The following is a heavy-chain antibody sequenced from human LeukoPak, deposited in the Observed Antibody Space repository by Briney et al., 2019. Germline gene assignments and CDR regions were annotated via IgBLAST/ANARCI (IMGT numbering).Heavy chain of an antibody. Sequence: PGGSLRLSCAASEFSFSNYWMSWVRQAPGKGLEWVANIKQDGSEEYYVDSVKGRFTISRDNAKNSLYLQMNSLRAEDTALYYCAKDIAPASWHVDYWGQGTLVTVSS. D-gene: IGHD2-2*01. V-gene: IGHV3-7*03. J-gene: IGHJ4*02. CDR3: AKDIAPASWHVDY. CDR1: EFSFSNYW. CDR2: IKQDGSEE.